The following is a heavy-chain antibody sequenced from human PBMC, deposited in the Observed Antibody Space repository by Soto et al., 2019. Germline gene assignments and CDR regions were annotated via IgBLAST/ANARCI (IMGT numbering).Heavy chain of an antibody. CDR3: ASNGFGETYYYGMDV. Sequence: QVQLVQSGAEVKKPGSSVKVSCKASGGTFSSYAINWVRQAPGQGLEWMRGIIPIFGTADYAQKFQGRVTITADESTSTAYMELSSLRSEDTAVYYCASNGFGETYYYGMDVWGQGTTVTVSS. D-gene: IGHD3-10*01. CDR2: IIPIFGTA. J-gene: IGHJ6*02. CDR1: GGTFSSYA. V-gene: IGHV1-69*12.